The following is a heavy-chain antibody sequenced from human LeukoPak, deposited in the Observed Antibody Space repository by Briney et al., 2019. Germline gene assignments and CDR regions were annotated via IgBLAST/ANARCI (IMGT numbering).Heavy chain of an antibody. CDR2: IYTSGST. V-gene: IGHV4-61*02. CDR1: GGSISSGSYY. D-gene: IGHD7-27*01. J-gene: IGHJ3*02. CDR3: ARDPWGYAFDI. Sequence: SQTLSLTCTVSGGSISSGSYYWSWIRQPAGKGLEWIGRIYTSGSTNYNPSLKSRVTISVDTSKNQFSLKLSSVTATDTAVYYCARDPWGYAFDIWGQGTMVTVSS.